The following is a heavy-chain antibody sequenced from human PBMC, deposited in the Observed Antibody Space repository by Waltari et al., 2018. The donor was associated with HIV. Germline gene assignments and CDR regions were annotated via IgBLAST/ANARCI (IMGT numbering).Heavy chain of an antibody. CDR1: GFTFSSYW. CDR3: ARGGFYGSGSKVN. V-gene: IGHV3-7*04. J-gene: IGHJ4*02. CDR2: IKKEGSEK. Sequence: EVQLVESGGGLVQPGGSLRLSCAASGFTFSSYWLSWVRQAPGKGRGGGDKIKKEGSEKYYEDCVNGRFTISRDNAEKSLYVKMDSLRAEDTAVYYGARGGFYGSGSKVNWGQGTLVTVSS. D-gene: IGHD3-10*01.